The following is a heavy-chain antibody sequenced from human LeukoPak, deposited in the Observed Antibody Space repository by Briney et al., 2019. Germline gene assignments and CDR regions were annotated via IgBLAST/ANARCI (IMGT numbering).Heavy chain of an antibody. J-gene: IGHJ6*02. CDR1: GGSISSSSYY. CDR3: ARRSADYYYYGMDV. Sequence: SETLSLTCTVSGGSISSSSYYWGWIRRPPGKGLEWIGSIYYSGSTYYNPSLKSRVTISVDTSKNQFPLKLSSVTAADTAVYYCARRSADYYYYGMDVWGQGTTVTVSS. CDR2: IYYSGST. V-gene: IGHV4-39*01.